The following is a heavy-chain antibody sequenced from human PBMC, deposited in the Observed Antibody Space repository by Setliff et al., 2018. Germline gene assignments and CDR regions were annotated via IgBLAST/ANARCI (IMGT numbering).Heavy chain of an antibody. V-gene: IGHV4-59*08. J-gene: IGHJ4*02. Sequence: SETLSLTCAVSGGSISSHYWSWIRQPPGKGLEWIGSIYYSGNTYYNASLKGRVTISGDTSKNQFSLKLTAVTAADTAIYYCARHRAVAGAYYFDFWGQGTLVTVSS. CDR2: IYYSGNT. CDR1: GGSISSHY. D-gene: IGHD6-19*01. CDR3: ARHRAVAGAYYFDF.